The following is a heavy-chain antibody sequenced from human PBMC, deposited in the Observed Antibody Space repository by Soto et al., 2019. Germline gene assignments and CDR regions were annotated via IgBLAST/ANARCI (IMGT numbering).Heavy chain of an antibody. V-gene: IGHV3-15*01. CDR2: IKSETDGGTT. D-gene: IGHD3-16*01. CDR1: EFSVGNAW. Sequence: GGSLRLSCAASEFSVGNAWMRWVRQAPGKGLEWVGRIKSETDGGTTDYAEPVKGRFTISRDDSKNTLYLQLNSLKTEDTAVYYCSCAPRWYFGPRDPWVQGTLVTVSS. J-gene: IGHJ5*02. CDR3: SCAPRWYFGPRDP.